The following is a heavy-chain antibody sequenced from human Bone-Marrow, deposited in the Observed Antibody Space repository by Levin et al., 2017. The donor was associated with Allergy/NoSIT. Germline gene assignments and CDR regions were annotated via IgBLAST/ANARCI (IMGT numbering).Heavy chain of an antibody. CDR2: IYSDDST. D-gene: IGHD3-22*01. CDR3: ARGKFYYDNIG. J-gene: IGHJ4*02. V-gene: IGHV3-66*01. CDR1: GFTVSAYY. Sequence: QTGGSLRLSCAASGFTVSAYYMNWVRQAPGKGLEWVAVIYSDDSTFYADSVKGRFTVSRDKSKNGLLLQMTSLRVEDTAEYFCARGKFYYDNIGWDQGTLVTVSS.